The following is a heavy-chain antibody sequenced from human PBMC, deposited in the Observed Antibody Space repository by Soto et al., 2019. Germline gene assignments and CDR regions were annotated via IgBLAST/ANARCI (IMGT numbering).Heavy chain of an antibody. Sequence: GASVKVSCKASGYSFTSYGISWVRQAPGQGLERMGWISAYNGNTNYAQKLQGRVTMTTDTSTSTAYMELRSLRSDDTAVYYCASGWFGEFVYYFDYWGQGTLVTVSS. V-gene: IGHV1-18*01. CDR2: ISAYNGNT. D-gene: IGHD3-10*01. J-gene: IGHJ4*02. CDR1: GYSFTSYG. CDR3: ASGWFGEFVYYFDY.